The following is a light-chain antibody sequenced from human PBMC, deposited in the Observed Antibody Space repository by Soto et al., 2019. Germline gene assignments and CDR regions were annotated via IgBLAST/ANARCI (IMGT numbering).Light chain of an antibody. CDR2: HAS. CDR3: QHYNSYGT. Sequence: DLQMTKSPASLSASVGDRVTITCRGSQSMNSFLSWYQHKPGKAPKILIYHASSLETGVPSRFSGSGSGTEFTLTISSLQPDDFATYYCQHYNSYGTFGQGTKVDIK. J-gene: IGKJ1*01. V-gene: IGKV1-5*01. CDR1: QSMNSF.